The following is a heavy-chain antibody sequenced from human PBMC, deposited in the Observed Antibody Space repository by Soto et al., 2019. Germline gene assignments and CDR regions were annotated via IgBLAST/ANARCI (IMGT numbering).Heavy chain of an antibody. V-gene: IGHV1-18*01. D-gene: IGHD1-1*01. CDR1: GYTFTTYG. J-gene: IGHJ4*02. CDR3: ARGRYGDY. CDR2: ISAHNGNT. Sequence: QVHLVQSGAEVKRPGASVKVSCKGSGYTFTTYGITWVRQAPGQGLEWVGWISAHNGNTNYAQKLQGRVTVTRDTSTSTAYMEPRSLRSADTAVYYCARGRYGDYWGQGALVTVSS.